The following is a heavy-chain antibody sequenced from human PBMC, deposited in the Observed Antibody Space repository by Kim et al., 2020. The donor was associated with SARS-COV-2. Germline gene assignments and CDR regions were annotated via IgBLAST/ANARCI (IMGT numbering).Heavy chain of an antibody. J-gene: IGHJ3*02. CDR3: ARQNRVSGWFDAFDI. D-gene: IGHD6-19*01. Sequence: PSLKSRVTISVDTSKNQFSLKLSSVTAADTAVYYCARQNRVSGWFDAFDIWGQGTMVTVSS. V-gene: IGHV4-39*01.